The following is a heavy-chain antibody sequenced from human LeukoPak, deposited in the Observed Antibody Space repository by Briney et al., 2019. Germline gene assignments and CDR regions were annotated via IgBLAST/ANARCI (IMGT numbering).Heavy chain of an antibody. Sequence: SETLSLTCTVSGGSIRSYYWSWIRQPPGKGLEWIGYIYYSGSTNYNPSLKSRVTISVDTSKNQFSLKLSSVTAADTAVYYCARAPYYYDSSGYYYVYFDYWGQGTLVTVS. CDR2: IYYSGST. V-gene: IGHV4-59*01. CDR1: GGSIRSYY. CDR3: ARAPYYYDSSGYYYVYFDY. D-gene: IGHD3-22*01. J-gene: IGHJ4*02.